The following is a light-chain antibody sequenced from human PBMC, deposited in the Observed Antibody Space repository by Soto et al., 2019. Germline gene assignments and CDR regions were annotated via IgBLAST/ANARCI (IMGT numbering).Light chain of an antibody. CDR2: EVS. CDR1: SSDVGGYNS. J-gene: IGLJ2*01. V-gene: IGLV2-14*01. Sequence: QSALTQPASVSGSLGQSITISCTGTSSDVGGYNSVSWYQQRPGKAPKLMIYEVSYRPSGVSNRFSGSRSGNTASLTISGLQAEDEADYYCSSYTSSITLIFGGGTKLTVL. CDR3: SSYTSSITLI.